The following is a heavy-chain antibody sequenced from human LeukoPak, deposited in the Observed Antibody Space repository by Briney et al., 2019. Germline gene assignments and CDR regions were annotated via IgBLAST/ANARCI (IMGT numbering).Heavy chain of an antibody. V-gene: IGHV4-34*01. CDR3: AILYGDLDY. D-gene: IGHD4-17*01. J-gene: IGHJ4*02. Sequence: SETLSLTCAVYGGSFSGYYWSWIRQPPGKGLEWIGEINHSGSTNYNPSLKSRVTISVDTSKNLFSLKLSSVTAADTAVYYCAILYGDLDYWGQGTLVTVSS. CDR1: GGSFSGYY. CDR2: INHSGST.